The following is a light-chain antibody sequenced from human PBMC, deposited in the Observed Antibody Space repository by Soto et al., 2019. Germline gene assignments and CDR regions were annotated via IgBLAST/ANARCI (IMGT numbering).Light chain of an antibody. CDR1: QSVSSN. Sequence: EIVMTHSPATLSVSPVERATLSFSASQSVSSNLAWHQQKPGQAPRILMYDASTRATGIPARFSGSGSGTEFTLTISSLQSEDFAVYYCQQYHNWPITFGQGTRLEIK. J-gene: IGKJ5*01. CDR3: QQYHNWPIT. V-gene: IGKV3-15*01. CDR2: DAS.